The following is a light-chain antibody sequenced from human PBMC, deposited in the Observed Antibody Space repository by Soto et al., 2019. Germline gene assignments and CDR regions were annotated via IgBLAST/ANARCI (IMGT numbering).Light chain of an antibody. CDR3: QQYNSYSWT. Sequence: DIQMTQSPSTLSASVGDRVTITCRASQSISSWLAWYQQKPGKAPKLLLYDASSLESGVPSRFRGSGSGTEFTLTISSLQPDDFATYYCQQYNSYSWTFGQGTKVEIK. J-gene: IGKJ1*01. V-gene: IGKV1-5*01. CDR2: DAS. CDR1: QSISSW.